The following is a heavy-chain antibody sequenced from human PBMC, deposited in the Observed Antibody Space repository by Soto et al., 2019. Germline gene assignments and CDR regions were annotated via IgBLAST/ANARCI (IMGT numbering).Heavy chain of an antibody. CDR2: ISWNSGSI. D-gene: IGHD3-3*01. J-gene: IGHJ4*02. Sequence: EVQLVASGGGLVQPGRSLRLSCAASGFTFDDYAMHWVRQAPGKGLEWVSGISWNSGSIGYADSVKGRFTISRDNAKNSLYLQMNSLRAEDTALYYCARGVGGVVISDTDYWGQGTLVTVSS. CDR3: ARGVGGVVISDTDY. CDR1: GFTFDDYA. V-gene: IGHV3-9*01.